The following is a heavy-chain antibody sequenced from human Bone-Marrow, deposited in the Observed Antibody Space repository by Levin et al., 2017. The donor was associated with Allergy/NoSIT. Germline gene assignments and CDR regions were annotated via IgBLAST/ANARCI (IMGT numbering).Heavy chain of an antibody. J-gene: IGHJ5*02. CDR1: GGSFSDYY. Sequence: GSLRLSCAVYGGSFSDYYWSWIRQPPGKGLEWIGEINHSGSTNYNPSLKSRVTISVDTSKNQFSLKLSSVTAADTAVYYCARGRYSWSGYYTPDNNWFDPGGQGTLVTVSS. CDR2: INHSGST. V-gene: IGHV4-34*01. D-gene: IGHD3-3*01. CDR3: ARGRYSWSGYYTPDNNWFDP.